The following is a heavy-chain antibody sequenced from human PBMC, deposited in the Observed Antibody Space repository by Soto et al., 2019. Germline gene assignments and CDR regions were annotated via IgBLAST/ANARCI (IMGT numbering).Heavy chain of an antibody. CDR3: AKVPLLVNWFDP. CDR1: GFTFSSYA. D-gene: IGHD2-15*01. V-gene: IGHV3-23*01. CDR2: ISGSGGST. Sequence: EVQLLESGGGLVQPGGSLRLSCAASGFTFSSYAMSWVRQAPGKGLEWVSAISGSGGSTYYADSVKGRFTISRDNSKNTLYLQMNSLRAEDTSVYYCAKVPLLVNWFDPWGQGTLVTVSS. J-gene: IGHJ5*02.